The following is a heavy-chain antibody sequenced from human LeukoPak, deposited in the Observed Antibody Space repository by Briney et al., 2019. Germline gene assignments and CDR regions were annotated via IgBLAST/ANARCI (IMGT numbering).Heavy chain of an antibody. CDR2: INSSSSYT. J-gene: IGHJ4*02. D-gene: IGHD2-21*01. CDR3: ARDSGGDYFDY. V-gene: IGHV3-11*05. CDR1: GFTFSDYY. Sequence: GGSLRLSCAASGFTFSDYYMSWIRQAPGKGLEWVSYINSSSSYTNYADSVKGRFTISRDNAKNSLYLQMNSLRAEDTAVYYCARDSGGDYFDYWGQGTLVTVSS.